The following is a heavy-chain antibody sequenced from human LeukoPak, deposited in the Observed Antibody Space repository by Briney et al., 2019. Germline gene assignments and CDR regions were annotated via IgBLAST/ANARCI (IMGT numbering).Heavy chain of an antibody. D-gene: IGHD5-18*01. CDR3: ARGGGYSFGPSDF. V-gene: IGHV1-2*02. Sequence: ASVKVSCKASGYTFTGYYMHWVRQAPGQGLEWMGWIKPNSGGTNYPQKFQGRVTMTGDTSIDTAYMELSRLRSDDTAVYYCARGGGYSFGPSDFWGQGTLVTVSS. CDR2: IKPNSGGT. CDR1: GYTFTGYY. J-gene: IGHJ4*02.